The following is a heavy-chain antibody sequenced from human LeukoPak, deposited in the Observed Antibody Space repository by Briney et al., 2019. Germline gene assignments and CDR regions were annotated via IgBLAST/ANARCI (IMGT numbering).Heavy chain of an antibody. CDR1: GFTVSSNF. V-gene: IGHV3-53*01. J-gene: IGHJ4*02. Sequence: TGGSLRLSCVASGFTVSSNFMSWVRQAPGKGPEWVSVLYSGGFTNYAESVRGRFTISRDNSKNSLYLQMNSLRDEDTAVYYCARSSAAVAGIFDSWGRGTLVTVSS. CDR3: ARSSAAVAGIFDS. CDR2: LYSGGFT. D-gene: IGHD6-19*01.